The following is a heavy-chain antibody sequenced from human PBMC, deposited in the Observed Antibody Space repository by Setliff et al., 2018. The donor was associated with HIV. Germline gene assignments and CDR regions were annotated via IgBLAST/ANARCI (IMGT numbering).Heavy chain of an antibody. V-gene: IGHV4-34*01. D-gene: IGHD2-2*01. CDR2: ISHSGNT. J-gene: IGHJ2*01. Sequence: PSETLSLTCAVFGESFSNYHWNWFRQPPGGGLEWIGEISHSGNTDYNSSLKSRVTISVDTSKKLFSLEMRSLTAVDTAIYYCARDQRLPGVQPPYWYFDLWGRGTLVTVSS. CDR1: GESFSNYH. CDR3: ARDQRLPGVQPPYWYFDL.